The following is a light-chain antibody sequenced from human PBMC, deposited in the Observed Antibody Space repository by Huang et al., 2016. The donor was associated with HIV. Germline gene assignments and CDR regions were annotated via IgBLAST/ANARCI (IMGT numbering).Light chain of an antibody. V-gene: IGKV1-27*01. Sequence: DIQMTQSPSSLSASVGDRVTITCRASQGISNNLAWYQQKPGKAPNLRIYVSSTLQSVVPSRISGSGSGTDFTLAISSLHAEDVATYYCQKYNSAPTFGQGTKVEIK. CDR1: QGISNN. CDR3: QKYNSAPT. CDR2: VSS. J-gene: IGKJ1*01.